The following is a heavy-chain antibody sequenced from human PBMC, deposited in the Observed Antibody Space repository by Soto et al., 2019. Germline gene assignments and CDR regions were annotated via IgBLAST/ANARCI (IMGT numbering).Heavy chain of an antibody. Sequence: GGSLRLSCAASGFTFSSYAMSRVRQAPGKGLEWVSAISGSGGSTYYADSVKGRFTISRDNSKNTLYLQMNSLRAEDTAVYYCAKVRKQWLDFDAFDIWGQGTMVTVSS. V-gene: IGHV3-23*01. CDR2: ISGSGGST. D-gene: IGHD6-19*01. J-gene: IGHJ3*02. CDR3: AKVRKQWLDFDAFDI. CDR1: GFTFSSYA.